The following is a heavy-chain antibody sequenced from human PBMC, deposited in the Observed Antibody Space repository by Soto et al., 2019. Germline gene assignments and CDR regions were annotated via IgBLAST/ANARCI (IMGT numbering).Heavy chain of an antibody. J-gene: IGHJ6*02. CDR3: ARVNYDFWSGPAPYYYYYGMDV. D-gene: IGHD3-3*01. CDR1: GGSISSYY. V-gene: IGHV4-59*01. Sequence: PSETLSLTCTVSGGSISSYYWSWIRQPPGKGLEWIGYIYYSGSTNYNPSLKSRVTISVDTSKNQFSLKLSSVTAADTAVYYCARVNYDFWSGPAPYYYYYGMDVGGQGTTVTVSS. CDR2: IYYSGST.